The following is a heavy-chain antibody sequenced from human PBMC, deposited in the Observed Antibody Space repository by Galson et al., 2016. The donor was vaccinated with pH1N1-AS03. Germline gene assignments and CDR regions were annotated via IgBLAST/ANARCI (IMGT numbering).Heavy chain of an antibody. Sequence: PALVKPTQTLTLTCTFSGFSLSTRGVGVGWLRQPPGKAPEWLALIYWDDDKLYNPSLKSRLTVTKDTSKNLVVLTLTDMDPVDTATYFCTRSRYYKTNLYYFDYWGQGTFVTVSS. CDR1: GFSLSTRGVG. J-gene: IGHJ4*02. CDR2: IYWDDDK. D-gene: IGHD3-10*01. CDR3: TRSRYYKTNLYYFDY. V-gene: IGHV2-5*02.